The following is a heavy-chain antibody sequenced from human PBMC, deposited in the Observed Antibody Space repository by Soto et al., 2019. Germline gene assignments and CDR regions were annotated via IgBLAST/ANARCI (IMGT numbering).Heavy chain of an antibody. V-gene: IGHV3-23*01. D-gene: IGHD3-22*01. CDR3: ARDSSSGYYYDAFDI. J-gene: IGHJ3*02. Sequence: GGSLRLSCAASGFTFSSYAMSWVRQAPGKGLEWVSAISGSGGSTYYADSVKGRFTISRDNAKNSLYLQMNSLRDEDTAVYYCARDSSSGYYYDAFDIWGQGTMVTVSS. CDR1: GFTFSSYA. CDR2: ISGSGGST.